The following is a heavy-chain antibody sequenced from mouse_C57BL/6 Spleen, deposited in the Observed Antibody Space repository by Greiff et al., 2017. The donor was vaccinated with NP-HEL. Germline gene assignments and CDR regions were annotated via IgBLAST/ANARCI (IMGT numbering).Heavy chain of an antibody. V-gene: IGHV2-2*01. D-gene: IGHD2-5*01. Sequence: QVQLKESGPGLVQPSQSLSITCTVSGFSLTSYGVHWVRQSPGKGLEWLGVIWSGGSTDYNAAFISRLSISKDNSKSQVFFKMNSLQADDTAIYYCASAYYSNSPWFAYWGQGTLVTVSA. CDR1: GFSLTSYG. CDR2: IWSGGST. J-gene: IGHJ3*01. CDR3: ASAYYSNSPWFAY.